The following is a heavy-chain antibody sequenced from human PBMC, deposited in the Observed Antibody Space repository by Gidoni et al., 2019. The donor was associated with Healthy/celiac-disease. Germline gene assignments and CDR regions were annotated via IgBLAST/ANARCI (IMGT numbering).Heavy chain of an antibody. J-gene: IGHJ4*02. V-gene: IGHV3-15*01. CDR3: NEGGVVIDRIDY. CDR2: IKSKTEGGKT. Sequence: EVQLVESGGGLVKPGGSLRRSCAASGFTFSNAWMSWVRQAPEKGLEWVGSIKSKTEGGKTAYTARVKGILTISKDDSNNTLYLQMNRLTTEDTAVYYCNEGGVVIDRIDYWGQGTLVTVSS. CDR1: GFTFSNAW. D-gene: IGHD2-21*01.